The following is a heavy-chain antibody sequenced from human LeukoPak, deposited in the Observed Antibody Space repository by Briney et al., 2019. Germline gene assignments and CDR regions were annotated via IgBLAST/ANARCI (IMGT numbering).Heavy chain of an antibody. CDR3: ARASSSSWYTSVILDY. Sequence: GGSLRLSCAASGFTVSSSYMSWVRQAPGKGLEWVSIIYNGGSTYYADSVKGRFTTSRDNSKNTLYLQMNSLRAEDTAVYYCARASSSSWYTSVILDYWGQGTLVTVSS. CDR1: GFTVSSSY. CDR2: IYNGGST. V-gene: IGHV3-53*01. D-gene: IGHD6-13*01. J-gene: IGHJ4*02.